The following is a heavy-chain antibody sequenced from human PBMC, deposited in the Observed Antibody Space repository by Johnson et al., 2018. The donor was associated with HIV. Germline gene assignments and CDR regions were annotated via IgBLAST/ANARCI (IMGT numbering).Heavy chain of an antibody. CDR3: ARENLGAFDI. D-gene: IGHD1-14*01. J-gene: IGHJ3*02. V-gene: IGHV3-23*04. CDR2: ISGSGGST. Sequence: MMLVESGGGLVQPGGSLRLSCAASGFTFSSYAMSWVRQAPGKGLEWVSAISGSGGSTYYADSVKGRFTISRDNAKNSLYLQMNSLRAEDTALYYCARENLGAFDIWGQGTMVTVSS. CDR1: GFTFSSYA.